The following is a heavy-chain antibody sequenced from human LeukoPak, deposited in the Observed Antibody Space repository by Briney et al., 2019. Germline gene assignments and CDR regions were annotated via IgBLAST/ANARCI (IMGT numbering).Heavy chain of an antibody. D-gene: IGHD4-11*01. Sequence: ASVKVPCKASGGTFSSYAISWVRQAPGQGLEWMGGIIPIFGTANYAQKFQGRVTITADESTSTAYMELSSLRSEDTAVYYCARESTVTTHNWFDPWGQGTLVTVSS. V-gene: IGHV1-69*01. CDR1: GGTFSSYA. CDR3: ARESTVTTHNWFDP. CDR2: IIPIFGTA. J-gene: IGHJ5*02.